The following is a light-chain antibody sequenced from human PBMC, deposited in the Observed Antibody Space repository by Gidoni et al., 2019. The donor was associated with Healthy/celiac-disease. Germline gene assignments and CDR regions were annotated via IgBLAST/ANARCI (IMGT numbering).Light chain of an antibody. CDR3: SAWDDSLNGVV. CDR1: SSNAGSNT. J-gene: IGLJ2*01. Sequence: QSVLTQPPAASGPPGRSVTNTCSGSSSNAGSNTVNRCQQPPGPAPNLLIYSNNHPPSGVPVRFSVSKSGTAASLAISGLQSEDMADYYCSAWDDSLNGVVFGGGTKLTVL. CDR2: SNN. V-gene: IGLV1-44*01.